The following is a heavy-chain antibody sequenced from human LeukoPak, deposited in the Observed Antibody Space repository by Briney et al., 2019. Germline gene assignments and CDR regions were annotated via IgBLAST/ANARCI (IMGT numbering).Heavy chain of an antibody. CDR3: ARGNYVWGSYRYRLFDY. J-gene: IGHJ4*02. CDR2: IYYSGST. V-gene: IGHV4-59*12. CDR1: GGSISSYY. Sequence: PSETLSLTCTVSGGSISSYYWSWIRQPPGKGLEWIGYIYYSGSTNYNPSLKSRVTMSVDTSKNQFSLKLSSVTAADTAVYYCARGNYVWGSYRYRLFDYWGQGTLVTVSS. D-gene: IGHD3-16*02.